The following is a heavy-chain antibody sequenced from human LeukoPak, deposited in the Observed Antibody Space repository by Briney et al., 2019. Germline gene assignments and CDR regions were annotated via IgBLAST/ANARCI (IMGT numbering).Heavy chain of an antibody. J-gene: IGHJ4*02. D-gene: IGHD1-26*01. CDR2: IYSGGST. CDR3: ARRRVGSTLGGFDY. CDR1: GFTVSSNY. Sequence: GWSLRLSCAASGFTVSSNYMTWVRQAPGKGLEWVSLIYSGGSTYYADSVKGRFTISRDNSKNTLYLQMNSLRAEDTAMYYCARRRVGSTLGGFDYWGQGTLVTVSS. V-gene: IGHV3-53*01.